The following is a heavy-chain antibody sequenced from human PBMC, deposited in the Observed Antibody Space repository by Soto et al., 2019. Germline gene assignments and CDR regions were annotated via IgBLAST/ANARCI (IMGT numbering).Heavy chain of an antibody. CDR2: IIPILGIA. CDR1: GGTFSSYT. V-gene: IGHV1-69*02. J-gene: IGHJ4*02. CDR3: ATSVVTAIPPDY. Sequence: QVQLVQSGAEVKKPGSSVKVSCKASGGTFSSYTISWVRQAPGQGLEWMGRIIPILGIANYAQKFQGRVTIPADKSTSTADMELSSLRSEDTAVYYCATSVVTAIPPDYWGQGTLVTVSS. D-gene: IGHD2-21*02.